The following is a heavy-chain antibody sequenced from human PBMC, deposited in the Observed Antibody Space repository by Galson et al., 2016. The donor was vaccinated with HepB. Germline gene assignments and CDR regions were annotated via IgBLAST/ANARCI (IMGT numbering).Heavy chain of an antibody. Sequence: SVKVSCKASGSTFTTYALHWVRQAPGQRLEWMGWLNAANANTKYSQNFQGRVTITWDTSAATGYMELSSLRSEDTAMYYCARERRNSYDSSAYYDYWGQGTLVTVSS. CDR2: LNAANANT. D-gene: IGHD3-22*01. J-gene: IGHJ4*02. CDR3: ARERRNSYDSSAYYDY. V-gene: IGHV1-3*01. CDR1: GSTFTTYA.